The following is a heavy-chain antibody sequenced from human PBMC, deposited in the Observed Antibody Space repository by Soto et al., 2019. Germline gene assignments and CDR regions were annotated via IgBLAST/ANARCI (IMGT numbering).Heavy chain of an antibody. Sequence: SEPLSLTCTVSGGSISSYYWSWIRQPAGKGLEWIGRIYTSGSTNYNPSLKSRVTMSVDTSKNQFSLKLSSVTAADTAVYYCARDPIDYDSSGYYDYFDYWGQGTLVTVS. J-gene: IGHJ4*02. CDR1: GGSISSYY. CDR3: ARDPIDYDSSGYYDYFDY. CDR2: IYTSGST. V-gene: IGHV4-4*07. D-gene: IGHD3-22*01.